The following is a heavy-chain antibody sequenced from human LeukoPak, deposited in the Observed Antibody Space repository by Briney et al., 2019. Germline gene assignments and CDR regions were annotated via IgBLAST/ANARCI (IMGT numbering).Heavy chain of an antibody. CDR2: IYYSGST. D-gene: IGHD4-17*01. V-gene: IGHV4-39*02. CDR3: ARDQYGDSDY. CDR1: GGSISSSSYY. J-gene: IGHJ4*02. Sequence: PSETLSLTCTVSGGSISSSSYYWGWIRQPPGKGLEWIGSIYYSGSTYYNPSLKSRVTISVDTSKNQFSLKLSSVTAADTAVYYCARDQYGDSDYWGQGTLVTVSS.